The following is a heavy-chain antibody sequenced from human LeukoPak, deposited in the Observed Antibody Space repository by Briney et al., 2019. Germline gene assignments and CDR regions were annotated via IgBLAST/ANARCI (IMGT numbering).Heavy chain of an antibody. CDR3: VRVRGYSYGELDY. CDR2: ISYSGST. Sequence: SETLSLTCTVSGGSISSGGYYWSWIRQHPGKGLEWIGYISYSGSTYYNPSLNSRVTISVGTSKSQFSLRLSSVTAADTAVYYCVRVRGYSYGELDYWGQGTLVTVSS. J-gene: IGHJ4*02. CDR1: GGSISSGGYY. D-gene: IGHD5-18*01. V-gene: IGHV4-31*03.